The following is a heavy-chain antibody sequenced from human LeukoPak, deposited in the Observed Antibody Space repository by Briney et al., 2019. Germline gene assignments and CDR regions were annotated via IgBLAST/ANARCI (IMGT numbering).Heavy chain of an antibody. CDR3: ARDSRFLTGYYNY. J-gene: IGHJ4*02. CDR2: IYYSEST. V-gene: IGHV4-30-4*01. CDR1: GGSIISGDYY. D-gene: IGHD3-9*01. Sequence: PSQTLSLTCTVSGGSIISGDYYGSWIRQPPGKGLEWIGYIYYSESTYYNPSLKSRVTISVDTSKNQFSLKLSSVTAADTAVYYCARDSRFLTGYYNYWGQGTLVTVSS.